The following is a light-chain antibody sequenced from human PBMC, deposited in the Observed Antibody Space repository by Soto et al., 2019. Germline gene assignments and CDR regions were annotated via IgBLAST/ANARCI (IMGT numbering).Light chain of an antibody. CDR2: GAS. V-gene: IGKV3-15*01. CDR3: QQYNSWSGVT. J-gene: IGKJ4*01. Sequence: EIVLTQSPGTLSVSPGERATLSCRASQSVSSNLAWYQQKPGQAPRLLIYGASIRATGAPATFSGSGSGTEFTLTISSLQPDDFATYHCQQYNSWSGVTFGGGTKVDIK. CDR1: QSVSSN.